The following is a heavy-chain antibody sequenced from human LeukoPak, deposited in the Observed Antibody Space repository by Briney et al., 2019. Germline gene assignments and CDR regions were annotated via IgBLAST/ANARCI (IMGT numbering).Heavy chain of an antibody. V-gene: IGHV3-73*01. Sequence: QPGGSLRLSCAASGFTFSGSAIHWVRQSSGKGLEWVGQIDKKDKGYATATAYAASVKGRFTISRDDSINTAYLQMKSLKTGDTALYYCTRDSGTYNWFAPWGQGTLVTVSS. D-gene: IGHD1-26*01. CDR3: TRDSGTYNWFAP. CDR1: GFTFSGSA. J-gene: IGHJ5*02. CDR2: IDKKDKGYATAT.